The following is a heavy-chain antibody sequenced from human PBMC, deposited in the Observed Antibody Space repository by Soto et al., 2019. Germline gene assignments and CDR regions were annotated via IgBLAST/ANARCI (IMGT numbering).Heavy chain of an antibody. J-gene: IGHJ4*02. CDR3: ARDIEDYYGSGSYPSGIDY. CDR2: ISYDGSNK. CDR1: GFTFSSFA. V-gene: IGHV3-30-3*01. D-gene: IGHD3-10*01. Sequence: QVQLVESGGGVVQPGRSLRLSCAASGFTFSSFAFHWVRQAPGKGLEWVAVISYDGSNKYYADSVKGRFTISRDNYKNTLYLQMNSLRAEDTAVYYCARDIEDYYGSGSYPSGIDYWGQGTLVTVSS.